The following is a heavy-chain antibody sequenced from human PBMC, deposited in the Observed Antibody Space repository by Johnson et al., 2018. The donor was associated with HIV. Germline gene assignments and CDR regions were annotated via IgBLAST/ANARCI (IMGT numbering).Heavy chain of an antibody. CDR3: VKDIGYGGPSDGAFDI. Sequence: VQLVESGGVVVQPGGSLRLSCAASGLTFDNYAMHWVRQAPGKGLEWVSGLTWNSDTIAYVDSVKGRFTISRDSAKKSLYLQMNSLRPEDTAVYYCVKDIGYGGPSDGAFDIWGQGTMVTVSS. CDR2: LTWNSDTI. V-gene: IGHV3-9*01. CDR1: GLTFDNYA. D-gene: IGHD4-23*01. J-gene: IGHJ3*02.